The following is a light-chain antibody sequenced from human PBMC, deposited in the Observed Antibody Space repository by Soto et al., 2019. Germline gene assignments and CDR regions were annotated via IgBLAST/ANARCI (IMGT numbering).Light chain of an antibody. CDR3: QQYNKWPLT. CDR1: QGVRSD. Sequence: EIAMTQSPDTRSVSPGDRATLSCRASQGVRSDLAWYQQKAGQSPRLLIYGASTRAAETPARFSGSGSETEFTLTISSLQSEDFAVYYCQQYNKWPLTFGGGTKV. CDR2: GAS. J-gene: IGKJ4*01. V-gene: IGKV3-15*01.